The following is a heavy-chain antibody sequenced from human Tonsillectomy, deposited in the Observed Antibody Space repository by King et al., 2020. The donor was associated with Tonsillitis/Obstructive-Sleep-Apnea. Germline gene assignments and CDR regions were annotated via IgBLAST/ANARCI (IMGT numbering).Heavy chain of an antibody. J-gene: IGHJ3*02. D-gene: IGHD3-22*01. CDR2: ISHDGSNK. Sequence: QLVQSGGGVVQPGRSLRLSCAASGFTFSTYAIHWVRQAPGKGLEWVAVISHDGSNKYYADSVKGRFTISRDNSMNTLDLQMNSLRAEDTAVYYCVSEGIYDSSGYVDAFDIWGQGTMVTVSS. CDR1: GFTFSTYA. CDR3: VSEGIYDSSGYVDAFDI. V-gene: IGHV3-30*04.